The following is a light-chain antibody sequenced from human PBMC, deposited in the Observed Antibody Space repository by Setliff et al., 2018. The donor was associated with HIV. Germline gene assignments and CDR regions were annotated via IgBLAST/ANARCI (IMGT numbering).Light chain of an antibody. Sequence: QSALTQPASVSGSLGQSITISCTGTYRDIGGYDYVYWYQQHPGKVPKLLIYEVRNRPSGVSNRFSGSKSGNTASLTISGLQAEDEADYYCSSYAISNTLPFGTGTKVTVL. CDR2: EVR. J-gene: IGLJ1*01. V-gene: IGLV2-14*01. CDR3: SSYAISNTLP. CDR1: YRDIGGYDY.